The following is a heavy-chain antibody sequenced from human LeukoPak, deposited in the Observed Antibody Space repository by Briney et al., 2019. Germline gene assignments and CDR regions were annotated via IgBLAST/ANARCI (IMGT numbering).Heavy chain of an antibody. CDR3: ARGGRGYGSGSYTRLSPTPNFDY. Sequence: SSETLSLTCAVYGGSFSGYYWSWLRQPAGKGLEWIGRIYTSGSITYNPSLKSRVSMSVDTSKNQFSLKLSSVTAADTAVYYCARGGRGYGSGSYTRLSPTPNFDYWGQGTLVTVSS. CDR1: GGSFSGYY. J-gene: IGHJ4*02. CDR2: IYTSGSI. D-gene: IGHD3-10*01. V-gene: IGHV4-59*10.